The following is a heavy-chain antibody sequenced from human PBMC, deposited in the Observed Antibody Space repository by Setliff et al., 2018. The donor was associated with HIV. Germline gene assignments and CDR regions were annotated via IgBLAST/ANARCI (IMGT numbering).Heavy chain of an antibody. D-gene: IGHD3-10*01. Sequence: SETLSLTCTVSGGSISSGDYYWSWIRQSPGKGLEWIGYIYHSGSTYYNPSLKSRVTISIDRSKNQFSLKLSSVTAADTAVYYCARSTYYYGSGKGSGWFDPWGQGTLVTVSS. V-gene: IGHV4-30-2*06. CDR3: ARSTYYYGSGKGSGWFDP. J-gene: IGHJ5*02. CDR2: IYHSGST. CDR1: GGSISSGDYY.